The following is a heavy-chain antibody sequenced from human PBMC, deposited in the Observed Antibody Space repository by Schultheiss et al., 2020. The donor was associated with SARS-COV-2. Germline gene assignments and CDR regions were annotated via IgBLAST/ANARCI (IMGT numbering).Heavy chain of an antibody. Sequence: SETLSLTCTVSGGSISSSSYYWGWIRQPPGKGLEWIGSIYYSGSTYYNPSLKSRVTISVDTSKNQFSLKLSSVTAADTAVFYCARGPEAPYQLLSRRPRLRRSFDYWGQGTLVTVSS. V-gene: IGHV4-39*01. CDR3: ARGPEAPYQLLSRRPRLRRSFDY. J-gene: IGHJ4*02. CDR1: GGSISSSSYY. CDR2: IYYSGST. D-gene: IGHD2-2*01.